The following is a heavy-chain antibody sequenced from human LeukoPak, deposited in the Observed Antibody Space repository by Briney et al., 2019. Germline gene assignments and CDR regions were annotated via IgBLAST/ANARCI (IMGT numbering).Heavy chain of an antibody. D-gene: IGHD2-15*01. CDR3: ASCSLSGGSCYCFDY. CDR2: IWYDGSNK. J-gene: IGHJ4*02. Sequence: PGGSLRLSCAASGFTFSSYGMHWVRQAPGKGLEWVAVIWYDGSNKYYADSVKGRFTIPRDNSKNTLYLQMNSLRAEDTAVYYCASCSLSGGSCYCFDYWGQGTLVTVSS. V-gene: IGHV3-33*01. CDR1: GFTFSSYG.